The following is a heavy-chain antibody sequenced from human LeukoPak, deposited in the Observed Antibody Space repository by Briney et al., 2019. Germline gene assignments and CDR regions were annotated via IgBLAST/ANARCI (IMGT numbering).Heavy chain of an antibody. Sequence: SETLSLTCTVSGGSISTYYWSWIRQPPGKELEWIGYNSYSGSTNYNPSLKSRVTISVDTSKNQFSLKLSSVTAADTAVYYCARAAWELPLDYWGQGTLVTVSS. CDR2: NSYSGST. J-gene: IGHJ4*02. CDR1: GGSISTYY. V-gene: IGHV4-59*01. CDR3: ARAAWELPLDY. D-gene: IGHD1-26*01.